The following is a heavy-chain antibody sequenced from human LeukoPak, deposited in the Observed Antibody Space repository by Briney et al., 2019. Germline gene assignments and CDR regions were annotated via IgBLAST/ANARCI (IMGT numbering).Heavy chain of an antibody. CDR3: ARLPDPFWCGYYDSDY. J-gene: IGHJ4*02. CDR1: GGSFSGYY. D-gene: IGHD3-3*01. V-gene: IGHV4-34*01. CDR2: INHSGST. Sequence: SETLSLTCAVYGGSFSGYYWSWIRQPPGKGLEWIGEINHSGSTNYNPSLKSRVTISVDTSKNQFSLKLSSVTAADTAVYYCARLPDPFWCGYYDSDYWGQGTLVTVSS.